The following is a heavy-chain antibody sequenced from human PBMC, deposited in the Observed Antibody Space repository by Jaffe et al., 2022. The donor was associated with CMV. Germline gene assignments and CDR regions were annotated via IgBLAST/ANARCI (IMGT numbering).Heavy chain of an antibody. V-gene: IGHV3-15*01. J-gene: IGHJ3*02. Sequence: EAQLVESGGDLIKPGGSLRLSCAASGLIFSNAWMSWVRQAPGKGLEWVGRIKTKSEGGTTDYAAPVKGRFTISRDDSKKTLYLQMSSLKTEDTAIYYCTPMETITGSEFIAFDIWGLGTMVTVSS. D-gene: IGHD5-12*01. CDR2: IKTKSEGGTT. CDR1: GLIFSNAW. CDR3: TPMETITGSEFIAFDI.